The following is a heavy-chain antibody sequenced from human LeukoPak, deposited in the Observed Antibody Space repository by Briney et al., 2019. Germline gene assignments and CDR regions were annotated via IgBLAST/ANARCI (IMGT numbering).Heavy chain of an antibody. CDR3: ARCRSILLGYSSSWYQAFYFDY. V-gene: IGHV4-34*01. J-gene: IGHJ4*02. CDR2: INHSGST. CDR1: GGSFSGYY. Sequence: PSETLSLTXAVYGGSFSGYYWSWTRQPPGKGLEWIGEINHSGSTNYNPSLKSRVTISVDTSKNQFSLKLSSVTAADTAVYYCARCRSILLGYSSSWYQAFYFDYWGQGTLVTVSS. D-gene: IGHD6-13*01.